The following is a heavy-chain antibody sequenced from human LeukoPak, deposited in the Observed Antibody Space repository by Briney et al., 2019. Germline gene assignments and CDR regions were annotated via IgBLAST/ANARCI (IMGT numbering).Heavy chain of an antibody. D-gene: IGHD6-6*01. V-gene: IGHV3-23*01. CDR2: VSGTGDKT. CDR3: AKPSIPARPFLTYLYYYLDV. CDR1: EFTFSRFA. J-gene: IGHJ6*03. Sequence: GGSLRLSCVASEFTFSRFAMSWVRQAPGRGLEWISSVSGTGDKTHYTDSVKGRFTISRDNSKNTLYLHMSALKVADTAVYYCAKPSIPARPFLTYLYYYLDVWGEGTTVIVSS.